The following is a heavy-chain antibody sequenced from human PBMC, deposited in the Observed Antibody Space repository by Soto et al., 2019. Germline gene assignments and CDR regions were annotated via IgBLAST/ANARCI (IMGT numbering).Heavy chain of an antibody. D-gene: IGHD3-3*01. Sequence: GCLRRSCAASGFTFSSDGTHWVRQAPGKGLEWVAVISYDGSNKYYADSVKGRFTISRDNSKNTLYLQMNSLRAEDTAVYYCAKDTGYDFWSGIPFYYYYGMDVWGQGTTVTVSS. J-gene: IGHJ6*02. CDR1: GFTFSSDG. V-gene: IGHV3-30*18. CDR2: ISYDGSNK. CDR3: AKDTGYDFWSGIPFYYYYGMDV.